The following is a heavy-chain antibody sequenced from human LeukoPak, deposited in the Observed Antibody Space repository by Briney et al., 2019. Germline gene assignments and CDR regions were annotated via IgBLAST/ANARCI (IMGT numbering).Heavy chain of an antibody. J-gene: IGHJ4*02. D-gene: IGHD6-6*01. CDR2: IYYSGST. CDR3: ARGSYSSSDFDY. V-gene: IGHV4-59*01. CDR1: GGSISSYY. Sequence: SETLSLTCTVSGGSISSYYWSGIRQPPGKGLEWIGYIYYSGSTNYNPSLKSRVTISVDTSKNQFSLKLSSVTAADTAVYYCARGSYSSSDFDYWGQGTLVTVSS.